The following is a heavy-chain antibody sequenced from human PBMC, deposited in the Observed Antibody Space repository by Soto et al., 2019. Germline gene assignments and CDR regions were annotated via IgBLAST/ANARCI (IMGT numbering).Heavy chain of an antibody. CDR1: GYTFTSYA. D-gene: IGHD3-3*01. V-gene: IGHV1-3*01. CDR2: INAGNGNT. J-gene: IGHJ5*02. CDR3: ARGSGGIRFLEWLTWFDP. Sequence: ASVKVSCKASGYTFTSYAMHWVRQAPGQRLEWMGWINAGNGNTKYSQKFQGRVTITRDTSASTAYMELSSLRSEDTAVYYCARGSGGIRFLEWLTWFDPWGQGTLVTVSS.